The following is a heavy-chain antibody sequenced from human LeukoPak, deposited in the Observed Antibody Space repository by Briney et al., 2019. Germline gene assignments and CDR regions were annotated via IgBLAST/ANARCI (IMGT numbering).Heavy chain of an antibody. CDR2: ISSSSSTI. Sequence: PGRSLRLSCAASGFTFSSYSMNWVRQAPGKGLEWVSYISSSSSTIYYADSVKGRFTISRDNAKNSLYLQMNSLRAEDTAVYYCARGVLEWLLYDYYYMDVWGKGATVTVSS. J-gene: IGHJ6*03. V-gene: IGHV3-48*04. D-gene: IGHD3-3*01. CDR1: GFTFSSYS. CDR3: ARGVLEWLLYDYYYMDV.